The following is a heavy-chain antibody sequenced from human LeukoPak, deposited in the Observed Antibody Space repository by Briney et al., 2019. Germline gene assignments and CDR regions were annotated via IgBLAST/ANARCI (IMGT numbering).Heavy chain of an antibody. D-gene: IGHD1-26*01. CDR1: GFTFSSYG. Sequence: PGGSLRLSCAASGFTFSSYGMNWVRQAPGKGLEWVAFIRYDGSDKYYADSVKGRFTISRDNSKNTLYLQMNSLRAEDTAVYYCANGAHSGSYPDYWGQGTLVTVSS. J-gene: IGHJ4*02. CDR3: ANGAHSGSYPDY. CDR2: IRYDGSDK. V-gene: IGHV3-30*02.